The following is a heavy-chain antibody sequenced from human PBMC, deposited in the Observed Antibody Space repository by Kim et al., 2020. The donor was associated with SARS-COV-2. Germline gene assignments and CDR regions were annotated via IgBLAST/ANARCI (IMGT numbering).Heavy chain of an antibody. Sequence: TSHNPSLKSRVTISVDTSKNQFSLKLSSVTAADTAVYYCARDRIGYAFDIWGQGTMVTVSS. V-gene: IGHV4-39*07. D-gene: IGHD2-15*01. CDR3: ARDRIGYAFDI. CDR2: T. J-gene: IGHJ3*02.